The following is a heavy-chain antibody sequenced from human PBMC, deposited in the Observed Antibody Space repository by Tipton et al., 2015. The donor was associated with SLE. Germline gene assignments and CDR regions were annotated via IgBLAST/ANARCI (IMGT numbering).Heavy chain of an antibody. V-gene: IGHV4-39*07. CDR2: IYYSAST. CDR1: GGAISSSSDY. Sequence: TLSLTCTVSGGAISSSSDYWGWIRQPPGTGLEWIGSIYYSASTYYNPSLKSRVTISVDTSKNQFSLKLSSVTAADTAVYYCASGSRDGYNWWFDPWGQGTPVTVSS. D-gene: IGHD5-24*01. J-gene: IGHJ5*02. CDR3: ASGSRDGYNWWFDP.